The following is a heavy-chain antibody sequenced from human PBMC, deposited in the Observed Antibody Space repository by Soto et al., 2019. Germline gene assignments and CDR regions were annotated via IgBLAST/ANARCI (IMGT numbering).Heavy chain of an antibody. D-gene: IGHD4-17*01. CDR3: ARDDDYVDNGLAY. CDR1: GVTFSTYG. V-gene: IGHV3-33*01. J-gene: IGHJ4*02. CDR2: IVKDGSAK. Sequence: QVQLVESGGGVVQPGRSLRLSCAASGVTFSTYGLHWVRQAPGKGLEWVAVIVKDGSAKYYGDSVKGRFAISRDNSKNTLYLEMSSLTADDTAVYYCARDDDYVDNGLAYWGQGTLVTVSS.